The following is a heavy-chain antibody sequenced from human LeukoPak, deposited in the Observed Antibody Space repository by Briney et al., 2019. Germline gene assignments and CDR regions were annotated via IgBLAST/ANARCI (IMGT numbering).Heavy chain of an antibody. CDR3: ATAVAVAGTGWFDP. Sequence: ASVKVSCKVSGYTLTELSMHWVRQAPGKGLEWMGGFDPEDGETIYAQKFQGRVTMTEDTSTDTAYMELSSLRSEDTAVYYCATAVAVAGTGWFDPWGQGTLVTVSS. CDR1: GYTLTELS. V-gene: IGHV1-24*01. J-gene: IGHJ5*02. CDR2: FDPEDGET. D-gene: IGHD6-19*01.